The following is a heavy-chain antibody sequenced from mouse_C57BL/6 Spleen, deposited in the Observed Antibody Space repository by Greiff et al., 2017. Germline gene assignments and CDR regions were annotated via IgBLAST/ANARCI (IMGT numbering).Heavy chain of an antibody. CDR3: AINSVATLGYWYFDD. J-gene: IGHJ1*03. V-gene: IGHV1-55*01. CDR1: GYTFTSYW. D-gene: IGHD1-1*02. CDR2: IYPGSGST. Sequence: QVQLQQPGAELVKPGASVKMSCKASGYTFTSYWITWVKQRPGQGLEWIGDIYPGSGSTNYNEKFKSKATLTVDTSSSTAYMQLSSLTSEDSAVYDCAINSVATLGYWYFDDWGTGTTVTVSS.